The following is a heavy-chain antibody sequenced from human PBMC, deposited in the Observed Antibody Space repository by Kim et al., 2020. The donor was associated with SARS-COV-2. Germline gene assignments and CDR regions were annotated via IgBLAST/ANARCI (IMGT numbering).Heavy chain of an antibody. CDR3: TMPGVVSDY. D-gene: IGHD2-15*01. Sequence: GTTDYAAPVKGRFTISRDDSKNTLCLQMNSLKTEDTAVYYCTMPGVVSDYWGQGTLVTVSS. J-gene: IGHJ4*02. V-gene: IGHV3-15*01. CDR2: GTT.